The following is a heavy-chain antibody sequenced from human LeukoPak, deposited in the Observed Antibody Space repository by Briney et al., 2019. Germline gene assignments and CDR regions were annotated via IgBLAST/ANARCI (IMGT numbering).Heavy chain of an antibody. CDR1: GFTVSSNY. J-gene: IGHJ4*02. D-gene: IGHD3-16*01. Sequence: GGSLRLSCAASGFTVSSNYMSWVRQAPGKGLELVSVIYSGGSTYYADSVKGRFTISRDNSKNTLYLQMNSLRAEDTAVYYSARVGGSGGPSEEYYFDYWGQGTLVTVSS. CDR2: IYSGGST. V-gene: IGHV3-66*02. CDR3: ARVGGSGGPSEEYYFDY.